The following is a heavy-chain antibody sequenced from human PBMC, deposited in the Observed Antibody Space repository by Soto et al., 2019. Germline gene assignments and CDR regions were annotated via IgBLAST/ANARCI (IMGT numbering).Heavy chain of an antibody. J-gene: IGHJ4*02. V-gene: IGHV3-33*01. CDR3: ARDSSSTGLYFDY. D-gene: IGHD2-2*01. Sequence: QVQLVESGGGVVQPGRSLRLSCAASGFTFSNHAMHWVRQAPGEGLEWVAFIWCDGSSKYYADSVKGRFTISRDNPQNTLYLQMNSLRAEDTAVYYCARDSSSTGLYFDYWGQGTLVTVSS. CDR1: GFTFSNHA. CDR2: IWCDGSSK.